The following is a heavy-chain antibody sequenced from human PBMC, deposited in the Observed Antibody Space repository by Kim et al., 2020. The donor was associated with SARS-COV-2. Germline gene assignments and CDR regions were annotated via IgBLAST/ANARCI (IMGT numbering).Heavy chain of an antibody. Sequence: SETLSLTCTVSDFSVASGYYWAWIRQPPGKGLEWIGSIYHSGTTYYTPSLKSRLTMSVDTSKNHFSLKLPSVTAADTAIYYCARAKPTGWRVKFGAFDSWGQGTLVTVSS. J-gene: IGHJ5*01. V-gene: IGHV4-38-2*02. CDR2: IYHSGTT. D-gene: IGHD6-19*01. CDR1: DFSVASGYY. CDR3: ARAKPTGWRVKFGAFDS.